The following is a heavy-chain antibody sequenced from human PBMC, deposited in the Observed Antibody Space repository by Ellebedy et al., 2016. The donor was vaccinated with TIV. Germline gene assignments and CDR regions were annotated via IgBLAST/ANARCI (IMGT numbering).Heavy chain of an antibody. CDR3: ARVGTAWKIYYYYYYMDV. V-gene: IGHV3-7*01. CDR2: IKQDGSEK. J-gene: IGHJ6*03. Sequence: GESLKISXAASGFTFSSYWMSWVRQAPGKGLEWVANIKQDGSEKYYVDSVKGRFTISRDNAKNSLYLQMNSLRAEDTAVYYCARVGTAWKIYYYYYYMDVWGKGTTVTVSS. D-gene: IGHD1-1*01. CDR1: GFTFSSYW.